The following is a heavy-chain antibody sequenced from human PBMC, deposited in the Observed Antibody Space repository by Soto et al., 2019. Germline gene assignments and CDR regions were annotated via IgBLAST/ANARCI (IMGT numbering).Heavy chain of an antibody. V-gene: IGHV4-31*03. D-gene: IGHD2-21*01. Sequence: QVQLQESGPGLVKPSQTLSLTCTVSGGSISSGGYYWTWIRQHPGKGLEWIGYIYYSGSTYYNPSLKGRVTXSXXXXKXXXPXXXXXXXXXXXAXYYCXRXCGGXCHYGMDVWGQGTTVTVSS. CDR2: IYYSGST. CDR3: CXRXCGGXCHYGMDV. CDR1: GGSISSGGYY. J-gene: IGHJ6*02.